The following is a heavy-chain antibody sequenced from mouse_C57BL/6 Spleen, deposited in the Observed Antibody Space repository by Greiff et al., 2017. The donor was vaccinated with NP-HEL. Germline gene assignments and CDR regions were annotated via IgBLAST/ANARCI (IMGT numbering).Heavy chain of an antibody. CDR1: GFTFSDYG. D-gene: IGHD2-5*01. Sequence: EVQLVESGGGLVKPGGSLKLSCAASGFTFSDYGMHWVRQAPEKGLEWVAYISSGSSTIYYADTVKGRFTISRDNAKNTLFLQMTSLRSEDTAMYYCARNAYYSNYGYAMDYWGQGTSVTVSS. J-gene: IGHJ4*01. V-gene: IGHV5-17*01. CDR2: ISSGSSTI. CDR3: ARNAYYSNYGYAMDY.